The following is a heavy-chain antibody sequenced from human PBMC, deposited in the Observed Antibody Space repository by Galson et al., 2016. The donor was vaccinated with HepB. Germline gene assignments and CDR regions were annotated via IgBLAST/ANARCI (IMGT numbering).Heavy chain of an antibody. D-gene: IGHD3-22*01. CDR1: GGSISSSSYY. Sequence: ETLSLTCTVSGGSISSSSYYWGWIRQPPGKGLEWIGSIYYSGSTYYNPSLKSRVTISVDTSKNQFSLKLSSVTAADTAVYYCARDDSSGYYNWFDPWGQGTLATVSS. CDR2: IYYSGST. J-gene: IGHJ5*02. V-gene: IGHV4-39*01. CDR3: ARDDSSGYYNWFDP.